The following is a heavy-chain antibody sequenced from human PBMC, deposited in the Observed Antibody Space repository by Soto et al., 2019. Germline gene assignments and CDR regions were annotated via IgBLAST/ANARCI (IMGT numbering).Heavy chain of an antibody. V-gene: IGHV3-53*01. Sequence: GLEWVSVIYSGGSTYYADSGKGRLTISRDNAKNSLYLQMCRLRTGDTAVLYCARGYVGACCTCISCSLEYYYGMDF. D-gene: IGHD2-2*01. J-gene: IGHJ6*01. CDR3: ARGYVGACCTCISCSLEYYYGMDF. CDR2: IYSGGST.